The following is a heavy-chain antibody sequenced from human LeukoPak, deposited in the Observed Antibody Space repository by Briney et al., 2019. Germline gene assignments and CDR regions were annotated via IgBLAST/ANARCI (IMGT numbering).Heavy chain of an antibody. CDR1: GFTFSSYS. V-gene: IGHV3-21*01. D-gene: IGHD3-22*01. J-gene: IGHJ5*02. CDR2: ISSSSSYI. CDR3: ARTPTQYYYDSSGYYP. Sequence: GGSLRLSCAASGFTFSSYSMNWVRQAPGKGLEWVSSISSSSSYIYYADSVKGRFTISRDNAKNSLYLQMNSLRAEDTAVYYCARTPTQYYYDSSGYYPWGQGTLVTVSS.